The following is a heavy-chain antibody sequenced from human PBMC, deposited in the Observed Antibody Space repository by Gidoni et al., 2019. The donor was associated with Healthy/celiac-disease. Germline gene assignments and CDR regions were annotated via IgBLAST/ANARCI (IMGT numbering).Heavy chain of an antibody. J-gene: IGHJ6*02. CDR2: ISGSGGST. CDR3: AKSILAMVHYYYGMDV. CDR1: GFTFSSYA. D-gene: IGHD5-18*01. V-gene: IGHV3-23*01. Sequence: EVQLLESGGGLVQPGGSLRLSCAASGFTFSSYAMTWVRQAPGKGLEWVSAISGSGGSTYYADSVKGRFTISRDNSKNTLYLQMNSLRAEDTAVYYCAKSILAMVHYYYGMDVWGQGTTVTVSS.